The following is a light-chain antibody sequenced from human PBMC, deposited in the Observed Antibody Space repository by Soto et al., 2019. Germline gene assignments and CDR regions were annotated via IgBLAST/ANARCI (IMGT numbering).Light chain of an antibody. V-gene: IGLV2-14*03. CDR2: DVN. J-gene: IGLJ2*01. CDR1: SSDIGGYNF. Sequence: QSVLTQPASMSGSPGQSITISCTGTSSDIGGYNFVSWYQRHPGKGPKLLIFDVNFRPSGVSNRFSGSKSENTASLTISGLQPEDEDDYYCSSYTTADTVIFGGGTKVTVL. CDR3: SSYTTADTVI.